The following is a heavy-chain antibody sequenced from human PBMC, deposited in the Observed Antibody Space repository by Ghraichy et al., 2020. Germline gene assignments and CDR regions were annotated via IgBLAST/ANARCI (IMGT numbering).Heavy chain of an antibody. CDR2: IVVGSGNT. V-gene: IGHV1-58*01. D-gene: IGHD5-18*01. CDR3: AADILQRWIQVWNYGMDV. J-gene: IGHJ6*02. CDR1: GFTFSSSA. Sequence: SVKVSCKASGFTFSSSAEQWVRQARGQGLEWIGWIVVGSGNTNYAQKFQERVTITRDMSTSTAYMELSSLRSEDTAVYYCAADILQRWIQVWNYGMDVWGQGTTVSVSS.